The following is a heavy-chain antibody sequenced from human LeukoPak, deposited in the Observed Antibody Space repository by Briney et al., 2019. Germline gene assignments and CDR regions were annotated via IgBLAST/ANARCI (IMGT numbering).Heavy chain of an antibody. CDR3: ARGLTYYDFWSGYYPPPSYYGMDV. CDR1: GYTFTSYA. V-gene: IGHV7-4-1*02. J-gene: IGHJ6*02. CDR2: INTNTGNP. Sequence: ASVTVSCKASGYTFTSYAMNWVRPAPGQGLEWMGWINTNTGNPTYAQGFTGRFVFSLDTSVSTAYLQISSLKAEDTAVYYCARGLTYYDFWSGYYPPPSYYGMDVWGQGTTVTVSS. D-gene: IGHD3-3*01.